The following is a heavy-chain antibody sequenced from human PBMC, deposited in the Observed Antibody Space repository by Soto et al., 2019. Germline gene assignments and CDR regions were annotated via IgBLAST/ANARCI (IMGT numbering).Heavy chain of an antibody. J-gene: IGHJ5*02. V-gene: IGHV1-18*01. CDR1: GYTFTGYG. CDR3: ARDPRVPNWFDP. Sequence: ASVKVSCKASGYTFTGYGISWVRQAPGQGLEWMGWISAYNGNTNYAQKLQGRVTMTTDTSTSTAYMELRSLRSDDTAVYYCARDPRVPNWFDPWGQGTLVTVSS. CDR2: ISAYNGNT. D-gene: IGHD3-10*01.